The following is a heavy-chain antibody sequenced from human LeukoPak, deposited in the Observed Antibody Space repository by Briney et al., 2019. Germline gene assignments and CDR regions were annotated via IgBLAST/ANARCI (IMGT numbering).Heavy chain of an antibody. CDR1: GFTLSRYA. V-gene: IGHV3-23*01. CDR3: AKAWYYYDSSGYYYSDY. D-gene: IGHD3-22*01. J-gene: IGHJ4*02. Sequence: PGGSLRLSCAASGFTLSRYAMSGVRHAPEEGLEWVSAISGRGGSTYNADSVKGRFTISRDNSKNTLYMQMNSLRAEDTAVNYCAKAWYYYDSSGYYYSDYWGQGTLVTVSS. CDR2: ISGRGGST.